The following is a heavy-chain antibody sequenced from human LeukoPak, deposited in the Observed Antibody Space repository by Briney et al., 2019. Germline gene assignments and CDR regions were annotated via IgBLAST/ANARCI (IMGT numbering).Heavy chain of an antibody. D-gene: IGHD6-19*01. Sequence: TGGSLRLSCAASGFTFSKYLMLWVRQAPGKGLESVSRINTDGTVTTYADSVKGRFTVSRDNADNTMFLQMNIVRDEDTAVYYCATKQWLAPPPDSWGQGTPVTVSS. V-gene: IGHV3-74*01. CDR1: GFTFSKYL. CDR3: ATKQWLAPPPDS. CDR2: INTDGTVT. J-gene: IGHJ4*02.